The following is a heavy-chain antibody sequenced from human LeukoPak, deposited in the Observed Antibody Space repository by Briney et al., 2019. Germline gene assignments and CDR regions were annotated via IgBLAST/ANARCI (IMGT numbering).Heavy chain of an antibody. CDR2: IYYSGST. J-gene: IGHJ4*02. CDR1: SGSVSSGSYY. CDR3: ARAKYDYGFTVNY. V-gene: IGHV4-61*01. D-gene: IGHD4-17*01. Sequence: PSETLSLTCTVSSGSVSSGSYYWSWIRQPPGKGLEWIGYIYYSGSTNYNPSLKSRVTISVDTSKNQFSLKLSSVTAADTAVYYCARAKYDYGFTVNYWGQGTLVTVSS.